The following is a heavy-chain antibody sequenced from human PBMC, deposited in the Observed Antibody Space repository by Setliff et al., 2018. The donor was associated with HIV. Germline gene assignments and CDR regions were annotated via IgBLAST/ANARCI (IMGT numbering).Heavy chain of an antibody. CDR3: ARGAGCLGNDCDAYFGP. CDR2: INHSGST. J-gene: IGHJ5*02. V-gene: IGHV4-34*01. CDR1: GGSFSGYY. Sequence: SETLSLTCAVYGGSFSGYYWSWIRQPPGKGLEWIGEINHSGSTNYNPSLKSRVTISVDMSKNQFSLKLSSVTAADTAVYYCARGAGCLGNDCDAYFGPWGQGILVTVSS. D-gene: IGHD2-21*01.